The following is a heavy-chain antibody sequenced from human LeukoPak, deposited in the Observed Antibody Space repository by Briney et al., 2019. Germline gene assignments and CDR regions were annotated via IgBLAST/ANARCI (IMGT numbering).Heavy chain of an antibody. CDR2: IIPIFGTA. J-gene: IGHJ6*03. V-gene: IGHV1-69*06. Sequence: SVKVSCKASGGTFSRYAMSWVRQAPGQGLEWMGGIIPIFGTANYAQKFQGRVTITADKSTSTAYMELSSLRSEDTAVYYCAREGSGYDFTDLGYYMDVWGKGTTVTVSS. CDR1: GGTFSRYA. D-gene: IGHD5-12*01. CDR3: AREGSGYDFTDLGYYMDV.